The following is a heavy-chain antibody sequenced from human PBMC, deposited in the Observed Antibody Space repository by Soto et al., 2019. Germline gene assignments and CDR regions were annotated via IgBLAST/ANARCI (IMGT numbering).Heavy chain of an antibody. J-gene: IGHJ4*02. Sequence: GGSLRLSCEASGFTFSGFDMHWVSQPTGKGLEWVSTIGTAGDTYYAVSVKGRFTISRDNAKHSLSLQMNSLRAGDTSVYYCARGQEVGAHFFDSWGQGTQVTVSS. CDR3: ARGQEVGAHFFDS. CDR2: IGTAGDT. CDR1: GFTFSGFD. V-gene: IGHV3-13*01. D-gene: IGHD2-15*01.